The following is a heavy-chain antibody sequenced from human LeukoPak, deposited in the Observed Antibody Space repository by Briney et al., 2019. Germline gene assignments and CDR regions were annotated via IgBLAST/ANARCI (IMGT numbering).Heavy chain of an antibody. J-gene: IGHJ6*02. CDR1: GFTFSSYW. V-gene: IGHV3-7*04. CDR3: ARAVVISYYYYGMDV. CDR2: IKQDGSGK. D-gene: IGHD3-22*01. Sequence: GGSLRLSCAASGFTFSSYWMSWVRQAPGKGLEWVANIKQDGSGKYYVDSVKGRFTISRDNAKNSLYLQMNSLRAEDTAVYYCARAVVISYYYYGMDVWGQGTTVTVSS.